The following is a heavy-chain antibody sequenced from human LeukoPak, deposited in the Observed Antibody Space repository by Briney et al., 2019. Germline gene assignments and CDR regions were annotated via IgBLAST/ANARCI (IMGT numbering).Heavy chain of an antibody. CDR3: ARDSAYYDILTGYSY. CDR2: ISSGSSYI. J-gene: IGHJ4*02. D-gene: IGHD3-9*01. Sequence: PGGSLRLSCAASGFTFSSYSMNWVRQAPGKGLEWVSSISSGSSYIYYADSVKGRFTISRDNAKNSLYLQMNSLRAEDTAVYYCARDSAYYDILTGYSYWGQGTLVTVSS. CDR1: GFTFSSYS. V-gene: IGHV3-21*01.